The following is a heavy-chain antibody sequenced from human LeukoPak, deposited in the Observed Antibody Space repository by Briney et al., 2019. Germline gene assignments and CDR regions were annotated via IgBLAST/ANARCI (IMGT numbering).Heavy chain of an antibody. D-gene: IGHD3-10*01. Sequence: GGSLRLSCAASGFTFSTYAMHWVRQAPGKGLEWVAVILYDGSNKYHADSVKGRFTISRDNSKNMLYLQMNSLRAEDTAVYYCARGMVRGVYYYYYGMDVWGQGTTVTVSS. CDR1: GFTFSTYA. J-gene: IGHJ6*02. CDR2: ILYDGSNK. CDR3: ARGMVRGVYYYYYGMDV. V-gene: IGHV3-30*03.